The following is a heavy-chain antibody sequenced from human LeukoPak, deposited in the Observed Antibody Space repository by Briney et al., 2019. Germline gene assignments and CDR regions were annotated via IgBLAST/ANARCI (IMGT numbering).Heavy chain of an antibody. CDR2: IIPIFGTA. D-gene: IGHD2-15*01. CDR1: GGTFSSYA. CDR3: ARDWQVAASTAFDI. V-gene: IGHV1-69*01. J-gene: IGHJ3*02. Sequence: ASVKVSCKASGGTFSSYAISWVRQAPGQGLEWVGGIIPIFGTANYAQKFQGRVTITADESTSTAYMELSSLRSEDTAVYYCARDWQVAASTAFDIWGQGTMVTVSS.